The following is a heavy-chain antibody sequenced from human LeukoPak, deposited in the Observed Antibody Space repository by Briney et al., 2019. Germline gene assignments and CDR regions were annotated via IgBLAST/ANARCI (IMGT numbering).Heavy chain of an antibody. CDR2: LPYNGKKK. Sequence: GGSLRLSCEGSGLTLSNLAMHWVRPAEGEGLEWVSLLPYNGKKKYYADSVKGRFTISRDDSKDPLFLQMDSLRPDDTAVYFCAREVVDYVGNLDSWGQGTQVTVPS. CDR1: GLTLSNLA. V-gene: IGHV3-30*07. J-gene: IGHJ4*02. D-gene: IGHD4-17*01. CDR3: AREVVDYVGNLDS.